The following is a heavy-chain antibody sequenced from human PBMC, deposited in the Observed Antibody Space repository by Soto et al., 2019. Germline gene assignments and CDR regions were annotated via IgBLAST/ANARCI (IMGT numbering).Heavy chain of an antibody. CDR2: INPKSGGT. V-gene: IGHV1-2*04. CDR3: ARGDSTDCSNGVCSFFYNHDMDV. D-gene: IGHD2-8*01. Sequence: ASVKVSCKASGYSFTDYHIHWVRQAPGQGLEWLGRINPKSGGTITAQKFQGWVTMTTDTSISTASMELTRLTSGDTAIYYCARGDSTDCSNGVCSFFYNHDMDVWGQGTTVTVSS. CDR1: GYSFTDYH. J-gene: IGHJ6*02.